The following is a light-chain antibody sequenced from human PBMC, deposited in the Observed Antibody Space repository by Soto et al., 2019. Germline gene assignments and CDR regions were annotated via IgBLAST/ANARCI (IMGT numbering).Light chain of an antibody. CDR2: AAS. J-gene: IGKJ3*01. CDR1: QGISNY. V-gene: IGKV1-27*01. Sequence: DIQMTQSPSSLSASVGDRVTITCRASQGISNYLAWYQQKPGKVPKLLIYAASTLQSGVPPRFSGSGSGTDFTLTISSLQPEDVATYYCQKYNSAPTFTFGPGNKVDIK. CDR3: QKYNSAPTFT.